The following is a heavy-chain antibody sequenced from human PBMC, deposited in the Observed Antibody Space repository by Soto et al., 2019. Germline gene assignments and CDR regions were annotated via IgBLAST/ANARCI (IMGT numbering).Heavy chain of an antibody. D-gene: IGHD3-22*01. CDR3: ARGGSSGYYYVRDYFDY. CDR1: GGSINSYY. CDR2: IYYSGST. J-gene: IGHJ4*02. Sequence: SSETLSLTCTVSGGSINSYYWSWIRQPPGKGLEWIGYIYYSGSTNYNPSLKSRVTISVDTSKNQFSLKLSSVTAADTAVYYCARGGSSGYYYVRDYFDYWGQGTLVTVSS. V-gene: IGHV4-59*01.